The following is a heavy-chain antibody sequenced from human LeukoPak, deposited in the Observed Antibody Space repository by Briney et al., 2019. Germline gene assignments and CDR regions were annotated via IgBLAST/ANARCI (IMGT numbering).Heavy chain of an antibody. D-gene: IGHD3-22*01. CDR3: AGYYDSSGYYYFDY. V-gene: IGHV3-30*14. J-gene: IGHJ4*02. CDR2: ISYDGSNK. Sequence: PGGSLRLSCAASGFTFSSYAMHWVRQAPGKGLEWVAVISYDGSNKYYADSVRGRFTISRDNSKNTLYLQMNSLRAEDTAVYYCAGYYDSSGYYYFDYWGQGTLVTVSS. CDR1: GFTFSSYA.